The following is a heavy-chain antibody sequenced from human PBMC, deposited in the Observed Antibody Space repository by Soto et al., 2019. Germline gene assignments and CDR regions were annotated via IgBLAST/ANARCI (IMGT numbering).Heavy chain of an antibody. J-gene: IGHJ5*02. V-gene: IGHV2-26*01. Sequence: QVTLKESGPVLVKPTETLTLTCTVSGVSRSNYRMGVSWIRQPPGKALEWLAHIFSNDEKSYSPSLKIRLTISKDTSKSQVVLTMTNMDPVDTATYYCARTLPDIVVVVAAMWFDPWGQGTLVTVSS. D-gene: IGHD2-15*01. CDR3: ARTLPDIVVVVAAMWFDP. CDR2: IFSNDEK. CDR1: GVSRSNYRMG.